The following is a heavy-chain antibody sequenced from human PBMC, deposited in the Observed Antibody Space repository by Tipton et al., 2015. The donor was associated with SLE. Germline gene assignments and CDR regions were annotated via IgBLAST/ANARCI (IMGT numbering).Heavy chain of an antibody. CDR1: GFTFSSYG. CDR3: AKDPGYSSGWNDAFDI. Sequence: SLRLSCAASGFTFSSYGMHWVRQAPGKGLEWVAVISYDGSNKYYADSVKGRFTISRDNSKNTLYLQMNSLRAEDTAVYYCAKDPGYSSGWNDAFDIWGQGTMVTVSS. CDR2: ISYDGSNK. V-gene: IGHV3-30*18. D-gene: IGHD6-19*01. J-gene: IGHJ3*02.